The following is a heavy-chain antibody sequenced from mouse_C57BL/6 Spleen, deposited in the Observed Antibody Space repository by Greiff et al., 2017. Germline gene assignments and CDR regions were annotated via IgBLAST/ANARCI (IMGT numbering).Heavy chain of an antibody. J-gene: IGHJ3*01. CDR2: IDTSDSYT. CDR3: ANYYGSPFAY. Sequence: VQLQQPGAELVMPGASVKLSCKASGYTFTSYWMHWVKQRPGQGLEWIGEIDTSDSYTNYNQKFKGKSTLTVDKSSSTAYMQLSSLTSEDSAVYYCANYYGSPFAYWGQGTLVTVSA. V-gene: IGHV1-69*01. CDR1: GYTFTSYW. D-gene: IGHD1-1*01.